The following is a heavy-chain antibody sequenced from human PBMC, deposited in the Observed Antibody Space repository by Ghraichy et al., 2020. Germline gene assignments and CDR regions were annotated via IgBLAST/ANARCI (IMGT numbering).Heavy chain of an antibody. CDR1: GGSVSSGSYY. V-gene: IGHV4-61*01. D-gene: IGHD6-13*01. CDR3: AGGIDSSTWSGPYNWFDP. J-gene: IGHJ5*02. CDR2: IYNIGSS. Sequence: SETLSLTCTVSGGSVSSGSYYWSWIRQPPGKGLEWIGYIYNIGSSNYNPSLKSRVTISVNTSKNLFSLKVSSVTAADTAVYYCAGGIDSSTWSGPYNWFDPSGQGTLVTVSS.